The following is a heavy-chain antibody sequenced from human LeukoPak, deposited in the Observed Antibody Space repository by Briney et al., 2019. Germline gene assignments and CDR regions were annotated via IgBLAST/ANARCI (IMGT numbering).Heavy chain of an antibody. CDR2: ISSSSSYI. CDR3: AKLYGSGSYPP. J-gene: IGHJ5*02. Sequence: PGGSLRLSCAASGFTFSSYSMNWVRQAPGKGLEWVSSISSSSSYIYYADSVKGRFTISRDNSKNTLYLQMNSLRAEDTAVYYCAKLYGSGSYPPWGQGTLVTVSS. V-gene: IGHV3-21*04. CDR1: GFTFSSYS. D-gene: IGHD3-10*01.